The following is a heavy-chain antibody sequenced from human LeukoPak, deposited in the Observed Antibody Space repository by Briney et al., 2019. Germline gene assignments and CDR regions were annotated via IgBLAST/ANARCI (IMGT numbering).Heavy chain of an antibody. CDR2: INAGNGNT. V-gene: IGHV1-3*01. D-gene: IGHD7-27*01. CDR3: ARNWGFGWFDP. J-gene: IGHJ5*02. CDR1: GNTFTSYA. Sequence: ASVKVSCKASGNTFTSYAMHWVRQAPGQRLEWMGWINAGNGNTKYSQKFQGRVTITRDTSASTAYMELSSLRSEDTAVYYCARNWGFGWFDPWGQGTLVTVSS.